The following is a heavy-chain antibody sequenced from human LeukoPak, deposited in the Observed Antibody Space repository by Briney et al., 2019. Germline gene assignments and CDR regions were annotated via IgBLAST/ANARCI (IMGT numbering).Heavy chain of an antibody. D-gene: IGHD3-10*01. Sequence: PSETLSLTCTVSGGXISSYYWSWIRQPPGKGLEWIGYIYYSGSTNYNPSLKSRVTISVDTSKNQFSLKLSSVTAADTAVYYCARVSGSGTKGGYFEYWGQGTMVTVSS. CDR1: GGXISSYY. J-gene: IGHJ4*02. CDR2: IYYSGST. CDR3: ARVSGSGTKGGYFEY. V-gene: IGHV4-59*01.